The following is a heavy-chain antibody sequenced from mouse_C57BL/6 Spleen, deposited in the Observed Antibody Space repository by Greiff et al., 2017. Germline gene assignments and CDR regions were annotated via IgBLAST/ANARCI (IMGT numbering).Heavy chain of an antibody. V-gene: IGHV5-6*01. CDR1: GFTFSSYG. D-gene: IGHD3-3*01. J-gene: IGHJ2*01. Sequence: EVKLVESGGDLVKPGGSLKLSCAASGFTFSSYGMSWVRQTPDKRLEWVATISSGGSYTYYPDSVKGRFTISRDNAKNTLYLQMSSLKSEDTAMYYCARHPLGFHYFDYWGQGTTLTVSS. CDR2: ISSGGSYT. CDR3: ARHPLGFHYFDY.